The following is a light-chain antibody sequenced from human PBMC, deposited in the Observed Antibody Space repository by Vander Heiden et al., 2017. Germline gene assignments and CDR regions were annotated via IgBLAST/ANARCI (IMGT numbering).Light chain of an antibody. CDR2: GNS. CDR3: QSYDSSLSGPVV. J-gene: IGLJ2*01. Sequence: QSVLTPPPSVSGAPGQRVTIPCIGSSSNIGAGYDVHWYQQLPGTAPKLLIYGNSNRPSGVPDRFSGSKSGTSASLAITGLQAEDEADYYCQSYDSSLSGPVVFGGGTKLTVL. CDR1: SSNIGAGYD. V-gene: IGLV1-40*01.